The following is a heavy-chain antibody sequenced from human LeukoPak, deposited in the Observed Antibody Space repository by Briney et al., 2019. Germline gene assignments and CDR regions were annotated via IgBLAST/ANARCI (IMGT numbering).Heavy chain of an antibody. CDR1: GGSISSGDYY. CDR2: IYYSGST. D-gene: IGHD6-13*01. V-gene: IGHV4-39*01. Sequence: SETLSLTCTVSGGSISSGDYYWSWIRQPPGKGLEWIGYIYYSGSTYYNPSLKSRVTISADTSKNQFSLKLSSVTAADTAVYYCARHAGSVAADIIFDYWGQGTLVTVSS. CDR3: ARHAGSVAADIIFDY. J-gene: IGHJ4*02.